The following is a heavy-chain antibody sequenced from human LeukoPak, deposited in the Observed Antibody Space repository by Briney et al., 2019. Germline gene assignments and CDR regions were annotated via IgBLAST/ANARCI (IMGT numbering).Heavy chain of an antibody. CDR3: ARHVYCSSTSCSLYGAFDI. CDR2: IYYSGST. J-gene: IGHJ3*02. CDR1: GGSISSGGYS. D-gene: IGHD2-2*01. V-gene: IGHV4-30-2*03. Sequence: SQTLSLTCAVSGGSISSGGYSWSWIRQPPGKGLEWIGYIYYSGSTYYNPSLKSRVTISVDTSKNQFSLKLSSVTAADTAVYYCARHVYCSSTSCSLYGAFDIWGQGTMVTVSS.